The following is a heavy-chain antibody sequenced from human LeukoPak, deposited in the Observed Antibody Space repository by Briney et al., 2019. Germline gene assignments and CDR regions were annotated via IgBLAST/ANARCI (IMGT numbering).Heavy chain of an antibody. Sequence: GGSLRLSCAASGFTFSNAWMSWVRQAPGKGLEWVGRIKRNRDGGTTDYAAPVKGRFTISRDDSKDTLYLQMISLKTEDTAVYFCTGSSWATNDYWGQGTPVTVSS. D-gene: IGHD6-13*01. V-gene: IGHV3-15*01. CDR1: GFTFSNAW. J-gene: IGHJ4*02. CDR2: IKRNRDGGTT. CDR3: TGSSWATNDY.